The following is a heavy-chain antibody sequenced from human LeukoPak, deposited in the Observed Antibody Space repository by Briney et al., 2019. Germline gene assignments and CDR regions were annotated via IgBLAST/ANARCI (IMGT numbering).Heavy chain of an antibody. V-gene: IGHV4-59*08. D-gene: IGHD6-13*01. CDR1: GFTVSSNY. Sequence: GSLRLSCAASGFTVSSNYMSWVRQAPGKGLEWIGYIYYSGSTNYNPSLKSRVTISVDTSKNQFSLKLSSVTAADTAVYYCARLSSPHRSFDYWGQGTLVTVSS. CDR3: ARLSSPHRSFDY. CDR2: IYYSGST. J-gene: IGHJ4*02.